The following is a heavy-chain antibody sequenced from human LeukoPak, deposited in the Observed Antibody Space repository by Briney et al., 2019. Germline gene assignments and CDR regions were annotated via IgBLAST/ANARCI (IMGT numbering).Heavy chain of an antibody. Sequence: SETLSLTCAVYGGSFSGYYWSWIRQPPGKGLEWIGEVNHSGSTNYNPSLKSRVTISVDTSKNQFSLKLSSVTAADTAVYYCARAKRGLRLYYDILTGPYDYWGQGTLVTVSS. D-gene: IGHD3-9*01. CDR3: ARAKRGLRLYYDILTGPYDY. V-gene: IGHV4-34*01. CDR1: GGSFSGYY. CDR2: VNHSGST. J-gene: IGHJ4*02.